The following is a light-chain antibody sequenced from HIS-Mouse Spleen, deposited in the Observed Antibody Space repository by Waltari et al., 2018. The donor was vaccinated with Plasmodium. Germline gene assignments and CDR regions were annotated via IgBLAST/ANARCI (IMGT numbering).Light chain of an antibody. J-gene: IGKJ1*01. CDR3: QQYNSYSWT. Sequence: IQMTQSPSTLSASVGDRVTNPCRASQGISSWLAWYQQKPGKAPKLLIYKASSLESGVPSRFSGSGSGTEFTLTISSLQPDDFATYYCQQYNSYSWTFGQGTKVEIK. CDR2: KAS. CDR1: QGISSW. V-gene: IGKV1-5*03.